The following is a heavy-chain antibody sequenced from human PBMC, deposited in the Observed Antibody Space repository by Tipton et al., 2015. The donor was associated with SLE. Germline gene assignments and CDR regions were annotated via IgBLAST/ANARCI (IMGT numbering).Heavy chain of an antibody. D-gene: IGHD7-27*01. CDR3: ARGGLGSNLRGSIYLGY. J-gene: IGHJ4*02. V-gene: IGHV4-39*07. Sequence: TLSLTCTVSGDSISSSGYYWAWIRQPPGKGLEWIGSISYSGSTIYNPSLKSRVTISVDTSKNQVSLRLSSVTAADTAVYYCARGGLGSNLRGSIYLGYWGQGTLVTVSS. CDR1: GDSISSSGYY. CDR2: ISYSGST.